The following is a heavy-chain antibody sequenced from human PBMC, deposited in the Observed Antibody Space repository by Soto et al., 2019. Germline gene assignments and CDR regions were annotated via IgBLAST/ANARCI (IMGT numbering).Heavy chain of an antibody. J-gene: IGHJ5*02. Sequence: ASVKVSCKASGYTFTSYGISWVRQAPGQGLQWMGWIKTVNGKTDYAQKFQGRVTMTTDTSTSTAYMELMSLRSDDTAVYYCARDSPLASRDYFGPWGQGTLVTVSS. CDR2: IKTVNGKT. CDR1: GYTFTSYG. D-gene: IGHD4-17*01. V-gene: IGHV1-18*01. CDR3: ARDSPLASRDYFGP.